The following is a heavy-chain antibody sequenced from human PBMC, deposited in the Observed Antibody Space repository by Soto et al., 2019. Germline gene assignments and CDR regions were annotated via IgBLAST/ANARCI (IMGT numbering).Heavy chain of an antibody. D-gene: IGHD3-3*01. CDR1: GFTFSRYS. J-gene: IGHJ4*01. V-gene: IGHV3-23*01. CDR2: MGGSSGRT. Sequence: PGGSLRLSCAASGFTFSRYSMTWFRQAPGKGLEWVSTMGGSSGRTFYADSVKGRFTISRDNAKNTLYLQMNSLRAEDTAVYYCAKRYDSGHYFDYWGQGTLVTVSS. CDR3: AKRYDSGHYFDY.